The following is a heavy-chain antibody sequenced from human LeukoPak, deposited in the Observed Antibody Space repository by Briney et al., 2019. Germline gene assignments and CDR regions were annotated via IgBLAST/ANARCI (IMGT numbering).Heavy chain of an antibody. V-gene: IGHV3-30*04. Sequence: PGRSLRLSCAASGFTFSSYALHWVRQAPAKGLELVAVISYDGSNKYYSDSVKGRFTISRDNSKNTLYLQMNSLRAEDTAVYYCAREPNFDWLFHDAFDIWGQGTMVTVSS. J-gene: IGHJ3*02. D-gene: IGHD3-9*01. CDR2: ISYDGSNK. CDR1: GFTFSSYA. CDR3: AREPNFDWLFHDAFDI.